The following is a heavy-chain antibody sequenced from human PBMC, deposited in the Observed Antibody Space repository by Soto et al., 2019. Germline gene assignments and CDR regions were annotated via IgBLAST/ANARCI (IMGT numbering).Heavy chain of an antibody. CDR1: GSSFVNYA. V-gene: IGHV3-23*01. CDR3: AKATTNGGWFNPFDS. D-gene: IGHD6-19*01. CDR2: LSGSGTST. Sequence: GGSLRLSCAASGSSFVNYAMNWVRQAPGKGLEWVSGLSGSGTSTYYADSVKGRFTISRDNSRDTLFLQMNSLTADDTAVYYCAKATTNGGWFNPFDSWGQGALVTVSS. J-gene: IGHJ4*02.